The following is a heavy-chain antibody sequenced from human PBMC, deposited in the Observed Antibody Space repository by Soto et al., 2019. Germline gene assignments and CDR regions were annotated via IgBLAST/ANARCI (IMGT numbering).Heavy chain of an antibody. D-gene: IGHD2-21*02. Sequence: SGPTLVNPTQTLTLTCTFSGFSLSTSGVGVGWIRQPPGKALEWLALIYWNDDKRYSPSLKSRLTITKDTSKNQVVLTMTNMDPVDTATYYCAHSRYCGGDCYAEGAFDIWGQGTMVTVSS. CDR2: IYWNDDK. CDR3: AHSRYCGGDCYAEGAFDI. J-gene: IGHJ3*02. CDR1: GFSLSTSGVG. V-gene: IGHV2-5*01.